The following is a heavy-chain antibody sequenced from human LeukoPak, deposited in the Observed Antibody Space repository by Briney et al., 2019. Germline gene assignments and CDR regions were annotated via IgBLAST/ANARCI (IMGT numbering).Heavy chain of an antibody. CDR3: ASPGYYYDRSGYSGNSNDY. V-gene: IGHV4-61*02. CDR2: IYTSGST. D-gene: IGHD3-22*01. Sequence: PSETLSLTCTVSGGSISSGSYYWSWIRQPAGKGLEWIGRIYTSGSTNYNPSLKSRVTISVDTSKNQFSLKLSSATAADTAVYYCASPGYYYDRSGYSGNSNDYWGQGTLVTVSS. J-gene: IGHJ4*02. CDR1: GGSISSGSYY.